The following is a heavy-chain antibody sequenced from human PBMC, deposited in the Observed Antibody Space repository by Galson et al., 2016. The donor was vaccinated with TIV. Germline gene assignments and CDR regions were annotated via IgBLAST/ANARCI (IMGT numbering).Heavy chain of an antibody. J-gene: IGHJ4*02. D-gene: IGHD6-13*01. CDR2: ISGRRSYI. Sequence: SLRLSCAASGFTFSSSTMNWVRQAPGKGLEWVSSISGRRSYIYYADSVKGRFTVSRDYAKNSLYLQMNGLRVEDSGVYFCASQRPAYSSSWYHFDDWGQGTPVTVSS. V-gene: IGHV3-21*01. CDR3: ASQRPAYSSSWYHFDD. CDR1: GFTFSSST.